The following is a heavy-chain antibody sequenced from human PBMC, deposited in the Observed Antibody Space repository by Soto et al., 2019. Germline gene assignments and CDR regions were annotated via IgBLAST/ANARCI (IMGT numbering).Heavy chain of an antibody. CDR1: GGSISSGDYY. V-gene: IGHV4-30-4*01. CDR2: IYYSGSS. CDR3: ASGELWFGGRATSPFFDY. D-gene: IGHD3-10*01. J-gene: IGHJ4*02. Sequence: QVQLQESGPGLVKPSQTLSLTCTVSGGSISSGDYYWGWIRQPPGKGLEWIGYIYYSGSSYYNPSLKSRVTISVDTSKNQFSLQLSSVTAAATAVYYCASGELWFGGRATSPFFDYWGQGTLVTVSS.